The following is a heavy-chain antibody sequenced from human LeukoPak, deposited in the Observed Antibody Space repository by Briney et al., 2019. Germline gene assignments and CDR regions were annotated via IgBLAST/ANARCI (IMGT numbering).Heavy chain of an antibody. V-gene: IGHV1-69-2*01. CDR3: ATACSSTSCSYYYYYYMDV. J-gene: IGHJ6*03. CDR1: GYTFTDYY. Sequence: GASVKVSCKASGYTFTDYYMHWVQQAPGKGLEWMGRVDPEDGETIYAEKFQGRVTITADTSTDTAYMELSSLRSEDTAVYCCATACSSTSCSYYYYYYMDVWGKGTTVTVSS. CDR2: VDPEDGET. D-gene: IGHD2-2*01.